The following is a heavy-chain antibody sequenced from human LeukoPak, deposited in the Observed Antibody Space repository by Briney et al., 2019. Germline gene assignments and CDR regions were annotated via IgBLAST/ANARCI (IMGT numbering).Heavy chain of an antibody. J-gene: IGHJ5*02. V-gene: IGHV1-3*01. CDR3: ARANYGSGTRWLDP. CDR2: INAGNDNT. CDR1: GYTFASYG. D-gene: IGHD3-10*01. Sequence: ASVKVSCKAFGYTFASYGIHWVRQAPGQRLEWMGWINAGNDNTKYSQRFQGRVTITRDTSANTVYMELSGLRSEDTAVYYCARANYGSGTRWLDPWGQGTLVIVSS.